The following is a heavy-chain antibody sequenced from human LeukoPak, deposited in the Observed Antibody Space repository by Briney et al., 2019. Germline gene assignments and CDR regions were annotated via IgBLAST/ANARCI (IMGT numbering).Heavy chain of an antibody. D-gene: IGHD6-19*01. CDR2: IYISGNI. J-gene: IGHJ4*02. CDR1: SGSISDYY. Sequence: SETLSLTCTVSSGSISDYYWNWIRQPAGKVLEWIGRIYISGNINHNPSLMSRVTVSVDMSKNQFSLNLSSVTAADTAVYYCARDRQWLIDSWGQGTLVTVSS. CDR3: ARDRQWLIDS. V-gene: IGHV4-4*07.